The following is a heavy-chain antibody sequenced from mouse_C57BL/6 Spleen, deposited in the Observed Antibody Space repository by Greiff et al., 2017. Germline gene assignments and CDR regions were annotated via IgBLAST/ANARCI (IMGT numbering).Heavy chain of an antibody. CDR1: GYTFTSYW. J-gene: IGHJ1*03. Sequence: QVHVKQSGAELVRPGSSVKLSCKASGYTFTSYWMDWVKQRPGQGLEWIGNIYPSDSETHYNQKFKDKATLTVDKSSSTAYMQLSSLTSEDSAVYDCARSGTGTWYFDVWGTGTTVTVSS. D-gene: IGHD4-1*01. CDR2: IYPSDSET. CDR3: ARSGTGTWYFDV. V-gene: IGHV1-61*01.